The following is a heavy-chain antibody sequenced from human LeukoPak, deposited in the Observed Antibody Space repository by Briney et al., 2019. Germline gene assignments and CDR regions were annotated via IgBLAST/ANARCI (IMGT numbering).Heavy chain of an antibody. J-gene: IGHJ4*02. CDR2: INPNSGGT. CDR3: AREPVYGDYGVDY. Sequence: ASVKVSCKASGYTFTGYYMHWVRQASGQGLEWMGWINPNSGGTNYAQKFQGRVTMTRDTSISTAYMELSRLRSDDTAVYYCAREPVYGDYGVDYWGQGTLVTVSS. V-gene: IGHV1-2*02. D-gene: IGHD4-17*01. CDR1: GYTFTGYY.